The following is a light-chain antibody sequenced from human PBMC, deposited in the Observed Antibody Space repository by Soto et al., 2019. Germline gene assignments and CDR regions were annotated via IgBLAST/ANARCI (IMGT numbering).Light chain of an antibody. CDR1: SGHSSYA. CDR3: QTWGTGIQV. J-gene: IGLJ3*02. Sequence: QPVLTQSPSASASLGASVKLTCTLSSGHSSYAIAWHQQQPEKGPRYLMKLNIDGSHSKGDGIPDRFSGSSSGAERYLTISGLQSEDEADYYCQTWGTGIQVFGGGTKLTVL. V-gene: IGLV4-69*01. CDR2: LNIDGSH.